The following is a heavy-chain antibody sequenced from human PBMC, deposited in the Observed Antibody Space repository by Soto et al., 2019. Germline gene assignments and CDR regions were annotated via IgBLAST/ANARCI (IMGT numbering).Heavy chain of an antibody. V-gene: IGHV2-5*02. J-gene: IGHJ5*02. CDR1: GFSLSTSGVG. Sequence: QITLKESGPTLVKPTQTLTLTCTFSGFSLSTSGVGVGWIRQPPGKALEWLALIYWDDDKRYSPSLKTRLTISKDTSKNQVVLTMTNMDPVDTATYVCAHRQGYGDPYGWFDPWGQGTLVTVSS. CDR2: IYWDDDK. D-gene: IGHD4-17*01. CDR3: AHRQGYGDPYGWFDP.